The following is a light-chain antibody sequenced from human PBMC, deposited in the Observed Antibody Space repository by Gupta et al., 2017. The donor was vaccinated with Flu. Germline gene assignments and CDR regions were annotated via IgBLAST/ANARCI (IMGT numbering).Light chain of an antibody. CDR3: MQSLQGLT. CDR1: QSLLKSNGSNY. V-gene: IGKV2-28*01. J-gene: IGKJ4*01. CDR2: LSS. Sequence: EIVMTQYPLYLPVAPGESASMSCRSSQSLLKSNGSNYLDWYLQRPGRSPQLLIYLSSHRASGVPDRFSGSGSGTDFTLKISRVEAEDVGVYYCMQSLQGLTFGGGTKMEIK.